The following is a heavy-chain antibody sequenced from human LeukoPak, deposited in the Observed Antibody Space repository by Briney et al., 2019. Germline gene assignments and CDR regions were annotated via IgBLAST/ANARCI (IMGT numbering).Heavy chain of an antibody. D-gene: IGHD3-22*01. Sequence: SETLSLTCTVSGGSISSYYWSWIRQPPGKGLEGIGYIYYSGSTNYNPSLKSRVTISVDTSKNQFSLKLSSVTAADTAVYYCARAYYDSSGSIDYWGQGTLVTVSS. CDR2: IYYSGST. V-gene: IGHV4-59*01. CDR3: ARAYYDSSGSIDY. CDR1: GGSISSYY. J-gene: IGHJ4*02.